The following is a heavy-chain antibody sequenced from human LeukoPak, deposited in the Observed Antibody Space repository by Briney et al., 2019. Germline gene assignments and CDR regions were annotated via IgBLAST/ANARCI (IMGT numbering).Heavy chain of an antibody. CDR1: GGSIRSTNW. D-gene: IGHD1-26*01. V-gene: IGHV4/OR15-8*02. CDR2: ISLSGQT. CDR3: SRESGAFCPFGY. Sequence: PSETLSLTCGVSGGSIRSTNWWSWVRRPPGQGLEWIGEISLSGQTNFNPSLNGRVTMSLDESRNQLSLKLTSVTAADTAIYYCSRESGAFCPFGYWGQGTLVIVPP. J-gene: IGHJ4*02.